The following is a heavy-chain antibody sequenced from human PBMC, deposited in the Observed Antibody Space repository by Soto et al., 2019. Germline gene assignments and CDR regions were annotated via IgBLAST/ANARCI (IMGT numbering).Heavy chain of an antibody. CDR2: INTGNGDT. CDR1: GYTFTSYA. Sequence: ASVKVSCKASGYTFTSYAMHWVRQAPGQRLEWIGWINTGNGDTRYSQKFQDRVTVTSDTSTLTAFMELASLTFEDTAVYYCARDEDVWGQGTMVTVSS. J-gene: IGHJ6*02. CDR3: ARDEDV. V-gene: IGHV1-3*04.